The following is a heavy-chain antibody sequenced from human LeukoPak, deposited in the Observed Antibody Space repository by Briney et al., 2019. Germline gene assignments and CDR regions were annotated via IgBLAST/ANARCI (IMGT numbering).Heavy chain of an antibody. V-gene: IGHV1-2*02. CDR2: VNPNSGGT. CDR1: GYTFTGYY. J-gene: IGHJ4*02. Sequence: ASVKVSCKASGYTFTGYYMHWVRQAPGQGREWMGWVNPNSGGTNDAQKFQGRVTMTRDTSISTPYMELSRLRSDDTAVYYCARDTVQSWIAYWGQGTLVTVSS. CDR3: ARDTVQSWIAY. D-gene: IGHD6-13*01.